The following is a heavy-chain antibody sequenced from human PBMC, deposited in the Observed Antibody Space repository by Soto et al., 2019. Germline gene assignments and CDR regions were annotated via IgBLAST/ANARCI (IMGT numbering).Heavy chain of an antibody. CDR2: ISAGGVKT. CDR1: GFTFSSYA. D-gene: IGHD5-18*01. V-gene: IGHV3-23*01. J-gene: IGHJ4*02. Sequence: VQLLESGGGLVQPGGSLRLSCAASGFTFSSYAMNWVRQAPGKGLEWVSRISAGGVKTYYADSVKGRFTVSRDNSEATVFLQMNSLRADDTAVYYCAKEGEYSFGYYFDYWGQGTLVTVSS. CDR3: AKEGEYSFGYYFDY.